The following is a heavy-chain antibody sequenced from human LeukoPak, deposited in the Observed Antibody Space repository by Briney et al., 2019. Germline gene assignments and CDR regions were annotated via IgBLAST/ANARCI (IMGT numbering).Heavy chain of an antibody. CDR1: GFTFSSYS. CDR3: ARSPLVVVITEYMDV. V-gene: IGHV3-21*01. CDR2: ISSSSSYI. Sequence: GGSLRLSCAASGFTFSSYSMNWVRQAPGKGLEWVPSISSSSSYIYYADPVKGRFTISRDNAKNSLYLQMNSLRAEDTAVYYCARSPLVVVITEYMDVWGKGTTVTVSS. J-gene: IGHJ6*04. D-gene: IGHD3-22*01.